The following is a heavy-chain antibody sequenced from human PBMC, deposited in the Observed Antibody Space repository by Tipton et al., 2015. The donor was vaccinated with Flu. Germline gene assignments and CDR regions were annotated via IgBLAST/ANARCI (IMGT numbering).Heavy chain of an antibody. D-gene: IGHD2-2*01. CDR2: VYYDGHT. Sequence: TLSLTCTVSGGSVTNRNYYWNWIRQPPGKGLEWLGYVYYDGHTNFSPSLKSRVSMSVDTSKNQFSLNLSSVTAADTAVYYCARHFCLSTRCREGMYFFDYWGQGTLVTVSS. J-gene: IGHJ4*02. CDR3: ARHFCLSTRCREGMYFFDY. V-gene: IGHV4-61*01. CDR1: GGSVTNRNYY.